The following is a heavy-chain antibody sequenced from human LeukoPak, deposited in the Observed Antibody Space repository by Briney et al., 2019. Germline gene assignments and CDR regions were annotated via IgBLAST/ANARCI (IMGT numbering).Heavy chain of an antibody. D-gene: IGHD6-19*01. J-gene: IGHJ4*02. V-gene: IGHV5-51*01. Sequence: GESLKISCQASGYTFTNYWIGWVRQMPGKGLEWMGIIYPGDSDTKYSPSFQGQVTMSADRSIRTAYLQWSSLKASDTAMYYCARSFPSIAVAGTSDWGQGTLVTVSS. CDR3: ARSFPSIAVAGTSD. CDR1: GYTFTNYW. CDR2: IYPGDSDT.